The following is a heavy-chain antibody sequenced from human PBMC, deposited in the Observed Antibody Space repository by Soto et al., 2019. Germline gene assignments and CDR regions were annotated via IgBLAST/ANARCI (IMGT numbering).Heavy chain of an antibody. D-gene: IGHD3-22*01. Sequence: GGSLRLSCTGSGFTFGSYALSWVRQAPGKGLEWVGVIRSEANGGTTDYAASVKGRITISRDDSKSIAYMEINSLQTEDTAVYYCTRYYYESSGYYGYWGQGALVTVSS. V-gene: IGHV3-49*04. J-gene: IGHJ4*02. CDR2: IRSEANGGTT. CDR3: TRYYYESSGYYGY. CDR1: GFTFGSYA.